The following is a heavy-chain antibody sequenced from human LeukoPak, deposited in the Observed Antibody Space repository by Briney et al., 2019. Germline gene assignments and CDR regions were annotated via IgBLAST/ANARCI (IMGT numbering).Heavy chain of an antibody. CDR3: AKGGKWDVTPFDY. V-gene: IGHV3-23*01. CDR2: ISGDGGST. D-gene: IGHD1-26*01. CDR1: GFTFTSYS. J-gene: IGHJ4*02. Sequence: GGSLRLSCAASGFTFTSYSMNWVRQAPGKGLEWVSTISGDGGSTYYADSVKGRFTISRDNSKNTLYLQVNSLRAEDTAVYYCAKGGKWDVTPFDYWGQGTLVTVSS.